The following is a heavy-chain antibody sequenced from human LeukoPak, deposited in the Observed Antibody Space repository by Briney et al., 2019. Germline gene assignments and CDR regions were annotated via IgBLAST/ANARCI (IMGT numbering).Heavy chain of an antibody. D-gene: IGHD3-22*01. J-gene: IGHJ3*02. Sequence: LRLSCAASGFTFSSYAMSWIRQPPGKGLEWIGYIYHSGSTYYNPSLKSRVTISVDRSKNQFSLKLSSVTAADTAVYYCARARLALIVVDAFDIWGQGTMVTVSS. CDR3: ARARLALIVVDAFDI. V-gene: IGHV4-30-2*01. CDR1: GFTFSSYA. CDR2: IYHSGST.